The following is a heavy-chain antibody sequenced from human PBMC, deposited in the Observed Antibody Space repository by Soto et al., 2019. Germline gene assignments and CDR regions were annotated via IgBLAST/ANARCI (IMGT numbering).Heavy chain of an antibody. CDR2: IYYSGNT. Sequence: PSETLYLTCTISSYSIGSSNCWSRICQPPGKGLEWIGSIYYSGNTYYSPSLKSRVTISRDTSKNQFSLKLSSVTAADTAVYYCARHIGSGSSYRGAWGQGTLVTVS. CDR1: SYSIGSSNC. CDR3: ARHIGSGSSYRGA. J-gene: IGHJ4*02. V-gene: IGHV4-39*01. D-gene: IGHD3-10*01.